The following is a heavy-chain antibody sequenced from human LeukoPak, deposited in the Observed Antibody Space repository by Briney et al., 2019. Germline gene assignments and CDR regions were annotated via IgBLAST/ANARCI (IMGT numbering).Heavy chain of an antibody. CDR3: AKDLYGSGWTPDY. J-gene: IGHJ4*01. Sequence: SGGSLRLSCAASGFTFSSYGMHWVRQAPGKGRELVAFIRYDGSNKYYADSVKGRFTISRDNSKNTLYLQMNNVRAEDTAVYYCAKDLYGSGWTPDYWGHGTLLTVSS. V-gene: IGHV3-30*02. CDR1: GFTFSSYG. D-gene: IGHD6-19*01. CDR2: IRYDGSNK.